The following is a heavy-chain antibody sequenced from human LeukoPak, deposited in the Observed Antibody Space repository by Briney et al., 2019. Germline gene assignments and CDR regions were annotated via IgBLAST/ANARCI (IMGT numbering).Heavy chain of an antibody. CDR3: ARERDSGSYYSFDY. CDR2: IYYSGST. CDR1: GGSVSSGSYY. J-gene: IGHJ4*02. V-gene: IGHV4-61*01. D-gene: IGHD1-26*01. Sequence: PSETLSLTCTVSGGSVSSGSYYWSWIRQPPGKGLEWIGYIYYSGSTNYNPSLKSRVTISVDTSKNQFSLKLSSVTAADTAVYYCARERDSGSYYSFDYWGQGTLVTVSS.